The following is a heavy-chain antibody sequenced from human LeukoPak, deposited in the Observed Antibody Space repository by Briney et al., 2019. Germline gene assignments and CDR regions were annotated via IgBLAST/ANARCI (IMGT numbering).Heavy chain of an antibody. D-gene: IGHD3-22*01. CDR3: AKGGYYFDY. V-gene: IGHV3-30*18. CDR2: ISYDGSNK. Sequence: GGSLRLSCAASGFTFSSYGMHWVRQAPGKGLEWVAVISYDGSNKYYADSVKGRFTIYRDNSKNTLYLQMNSLRAEDTAVYYCAKGGYYFDYWGQGTLVTVSS. CDR1: GFTFSSYG. J-gene: IGHJ4*02.